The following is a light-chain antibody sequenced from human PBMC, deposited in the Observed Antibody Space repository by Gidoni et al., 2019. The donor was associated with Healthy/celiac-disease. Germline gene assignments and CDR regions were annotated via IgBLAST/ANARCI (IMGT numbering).Light chain of an antibody. Sequence: QSALTQPASVSGSPGQSITISCTGTSSDVGSYNLVSWYQQPPGKAPKLMIYEGSKRPSGVSNRFSGSKSGNTASLTISGLQAEDEADDYCCSYAGSSTPHVVFGGGTKLTVL. V-gene: IGLV2-23*01. CDR3: CSYAGSSTPHVV. CDR1: SSDVGSYNL. CDR2: EGS. J-gene: IGLJ2*01.